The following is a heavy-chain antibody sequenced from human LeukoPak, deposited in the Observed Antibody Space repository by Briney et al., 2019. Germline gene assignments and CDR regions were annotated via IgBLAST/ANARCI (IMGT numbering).Heavy chain of an antibody. Sequence: GESLKISCKGSGYSFTSYWIGWVRQMPGKGLEWMGIIYPGDSDIRYSPSSQGQVTTSADKSVSTAYLQWSSLKASDTAMYYCARRYSYGSFDYWGQGTLVTVSS. CDR1: GYSFTSYW. V-gene: IGHV5-51*01. CDR2: IYPGDSDI. D-gene: IGHD5-18*01. CDR3: ARRYSYGSFDY. J-gene: IGHJ4*02.